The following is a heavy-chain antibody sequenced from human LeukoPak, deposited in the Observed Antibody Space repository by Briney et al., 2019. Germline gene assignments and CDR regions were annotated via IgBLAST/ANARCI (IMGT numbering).Heavy chain of an antibody. D-gene: IGHD4-17*01. V-gene: IGHV4-59*12. Sequence: SETLSLTCTVSGGSISSYYWSWIRQPPGKGLEWIGYIYYSGSTNYNPSLKSRVTISVDTSKNQFSLKLSSVTAADTAVYYCATAGYGDYGPRAFDIWGQGTMVTVSS. CDR1: GGSISSYY. J-gene: IGHJ3*02. CDR3: ATAGYGDYGPRAFDI. CDR2: IYYSGST.